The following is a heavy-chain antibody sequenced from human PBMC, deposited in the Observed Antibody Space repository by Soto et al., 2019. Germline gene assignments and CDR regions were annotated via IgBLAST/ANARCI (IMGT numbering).Heavy chain of an antibody. CDR3: ARRRGGYYYGMDV. V-gene: IGHV1-18*04. CDR1: GYTFTSYG. Sequence: GASVKVSCKASGYTFTSYGISWVRQAPGQGLEWMGWISAYNGNTNYAQKLQGRVTMTTDPSTSTAYMELRSLRSDDTAVYYCARRRGGYYYGMDVWGQGTTVTVSS. J-gene: IGHJ6*02. D-gene: IGHD3-16*01. CDR2: ISAYNGNT.